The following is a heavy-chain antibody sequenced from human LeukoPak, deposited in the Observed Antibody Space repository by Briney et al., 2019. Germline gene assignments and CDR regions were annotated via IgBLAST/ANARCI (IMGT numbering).Heavy chain of an antibody. D-gene: IGHD1-7*01. V-gene: IGHV4-59*01. CDR2: IYYSGGT. J-gene: IGHJ4*02. CDR3: ARDPDITGTLYFDY. Sequence: SETLSLTCAVYGGSFSGYYWSWIRQPPGKGLEWIGYIYYSGGTNYNPSLKSRVTISVDTSKNQFSLKLSSVTAADTAVYYCARDPDITGTLYFDYWGQGTLVTVSS. CDR1: GGSFSGYY.